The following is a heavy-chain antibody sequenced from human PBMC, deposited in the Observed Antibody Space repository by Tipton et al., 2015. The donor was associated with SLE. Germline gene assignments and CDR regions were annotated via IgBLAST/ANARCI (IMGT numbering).Heavy chain of an antibody. CDR1: SGAISSDGYY. CDR2: TFYDGSA. J-gene: IGHJ2*01. V-gene: IGHV4-31*02. Sequence: LRLSCKLSSGAISSDGYYWTWIRQLPGGDLEWIGHTFYDGSASYNPSLKSRLSISIDTSKNRFSLMLNSVTAADTAVYFCSRGLRMVTFVGEKSRRPWDLDLWGRGSPVIVSS. D-gene: IGHD3-16*01. CDR3: SRGLRMVTFVGEKSRRPWDLDL.